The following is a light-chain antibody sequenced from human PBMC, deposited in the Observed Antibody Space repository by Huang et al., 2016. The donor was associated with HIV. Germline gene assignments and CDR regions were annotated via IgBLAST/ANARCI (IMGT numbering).Light chain of an antibody. Sequence: DIVMVQSPDSLAVSLGDRATINCKSSQNIFHSSDKKNYLAWYQQKVGQPPKLIIYWSATRESGVHARFRGSGSGANFTLTINNRQADDVGFYFWQQSYGRQPTFGQGTKVEVK. CDR1: QNIFHSSDKKNY. CDR2: WSA. V-gene: IGKV4-1*01. CDR3: QQSYGRQPT. J-gene: IGKJ1*01.